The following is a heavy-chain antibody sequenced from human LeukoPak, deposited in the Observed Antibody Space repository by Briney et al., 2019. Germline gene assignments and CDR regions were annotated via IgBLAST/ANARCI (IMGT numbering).Heavy chain of an antibody. CDR1: GGSISSYY. CDR3: ARHTQYYYDSSGYYHYYYGMDV. V-gene: IGHV4-59*08. J-gene: IGHJ6*02. D-gene: IGHD3-22*01. Sequence: PSETLSLTCTVSGGSISSYYWSWIRQPPGKGLEWIGYIYYSGSTNYNPSLKSRVTISVDTSKNQFSLKLSSVTAADTAVYYCARHTQYYYDSSGYYHYYYGMDVWGQGTTVTVSS. CDR2: IYYSGST.